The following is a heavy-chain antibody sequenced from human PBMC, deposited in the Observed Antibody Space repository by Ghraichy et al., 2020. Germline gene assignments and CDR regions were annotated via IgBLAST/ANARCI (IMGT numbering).Heavy chain of an antibody. Sequence: SETLSLTCTVSGGSISSYYWSWIRQPPGKGLEWIGFIYYSGSTNYNPSLKSRVTISLDTSKNQFSLKLTSVTAADTAVYYCARTYYGSGSYSPYYFDYWGQGTLVTVSS. J-gene: IGHJ4*02. CDR2: IYYSGST. D-gene: IGHD3-10*01. V-gene: IGHV4-59*01. CDR3: ARTYYGSGSYSPYYFDY. CDR1: GGSISSYY.